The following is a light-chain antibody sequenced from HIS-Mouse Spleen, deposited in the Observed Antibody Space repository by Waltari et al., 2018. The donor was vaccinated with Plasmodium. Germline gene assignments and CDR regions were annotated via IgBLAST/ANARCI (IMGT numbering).Light chain of an antibody. V-gene: IGLV2-23*01. CDR1: ISDVGRFNL. J-gene: IGLJ1*01. Sequence: QSALTQPASVSGSPGQSITLSCTGTISDVGRFNLVSWYQQPPGKAPKLMIYEGSKRPSGVSNRFSGSKSGNTASLTISGLQAEDEADYYCCSYAGSSTYVFGTGTKVTVL. CDR2: EGS. CDR3: CSYAGSSTYV.